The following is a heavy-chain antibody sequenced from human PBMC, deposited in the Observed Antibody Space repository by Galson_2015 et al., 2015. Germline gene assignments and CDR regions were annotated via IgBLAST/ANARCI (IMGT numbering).Heavy chain of an antibody. V-gene: IGHV3-30*03. CDR2: ISYDGTNT. CDR3: ASPYGSGNNYLSYFDY. J-gene: IGHJ4*02. CDR1: GFTFSTYG. D-gene: IGHD3-10*01. Sequence: SLRLSYAASGFTFSTYGMHWVRQAPGKGLEWVALISYDGTNTYYADSVKGRFTISRDNSKNTLYLRMNGLRAEDTAVYYCASPYGSGNNYLSYFDYWGQGTLVTVSS.